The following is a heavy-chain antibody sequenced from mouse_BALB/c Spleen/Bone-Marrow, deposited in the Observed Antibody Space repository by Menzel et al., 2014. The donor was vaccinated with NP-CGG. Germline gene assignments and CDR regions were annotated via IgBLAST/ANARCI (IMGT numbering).Heavy chain of an antibody. CDR1: GFNIKDTY. D-gene: IGHD4-1*01. V-gene: IGHV14-3*02. CDR2: IDPANGNT. CDR3: ARWEYYAMDY. J-gene: IGHJ4*01. Sequence: EVKLVESGAELVKPGASVKLSCIASGFNIKDTYMHWVKQRPEQGLEWIGRIDPANGNTEYDPKFQGKAAITADTSSNTAYLQLSSLTSEDTAVYYCARWEYYAMDYWGQGTSVTVSS.